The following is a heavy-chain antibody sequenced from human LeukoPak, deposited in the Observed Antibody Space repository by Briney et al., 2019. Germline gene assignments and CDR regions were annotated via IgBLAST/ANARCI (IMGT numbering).Heavy chain of an antibody. CDR2: ISSSGSTI. CDR1: GFTFSDYY. CDR3: AKDPGYSYGYIDY. Sequence: GGSLRLSCAASGFTFSDYYMSWIRQAPGKGLEWVSYISSSGSTIYYADSVKGRFTISRDNAKNSLYLQMSSLRAEDTAVYYCAKDPGYSYGYIDYWGQGTLVTVSS. D-gene: IGHD5-18*01. J-gene: IGHJ4*02. V-gene: IGHV3-11*04.